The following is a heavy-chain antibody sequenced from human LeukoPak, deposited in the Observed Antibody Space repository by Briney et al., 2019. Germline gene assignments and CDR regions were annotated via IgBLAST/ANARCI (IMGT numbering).Heavy chain of an antibody. CDR1: GFTFSSYW. J-gene: IGHJ3*02. V-gene: IGHV3-7*01. CDR3: ARHRQQLVPLDAFDI. Sequence: GGSLRLSCAASGFTFSSYWMSWVRQAPGKGLEWVANIKQDGSEKYYVDSVKGRFTISRDNAKNSLYLQMNSLRAEDTAVYYCARHRQQLVPLDAFDIWGQGTMVTVSS. CDR2: IKQDGSEK. D-gene: IGHD6-13*01.